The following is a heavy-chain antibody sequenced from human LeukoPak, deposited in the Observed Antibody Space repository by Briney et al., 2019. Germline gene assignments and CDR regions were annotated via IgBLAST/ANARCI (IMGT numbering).Heavy chain of an antibody. CDR3: ARDRRVAVAGLRIDY. D-gene: IGHD6-19*01. V-gene: IGHV1-2*02. J-gene: IGHJ4*02. Sequence: ASVKVSCKASGYTFTGYYMHWVRQAPGQGLEWMGWINPNSGGTNYAQKLQGRVTMTTDTSTSTAYMELRSLRSDDTAVYYCARDRRVAVAGLRIDYWGQGTLVTVSS. CDR1: GYTFTGYY. CDR2: INPNSGGT.